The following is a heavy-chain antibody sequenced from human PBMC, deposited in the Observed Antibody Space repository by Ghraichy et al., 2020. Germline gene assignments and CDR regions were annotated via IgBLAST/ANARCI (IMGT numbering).Heavy chain of an antibody. CDR1: GYTFTSYD. CDR2: MNPNSGNT. Sequence: ASVKVSCKASGYTFTSYDINWVRQATGQGLKWMGWMNPNSGNTGYAQKFQGRVTMTRNTSISTAYMELSSLRSEDTAVYYCARVFWSGYYMVGWDYYYGMDVWGQGTTVTVSS. V-gene: IGHV1-8*01. J-gene: IGHJ6*02. CDR3: ARVFWSGYYMVGWDYYYGMDV. D-gene: IGHD3-3*01.